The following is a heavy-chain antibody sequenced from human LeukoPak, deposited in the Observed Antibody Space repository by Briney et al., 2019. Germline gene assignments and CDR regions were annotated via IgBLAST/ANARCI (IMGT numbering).Heavy chain of an antibody. D-gene: IGHD6-13*01. CDR3: AKGLSSSWYAGIDY. V-gene: IGHV3-43D*03. CDR2: ISWDGGST. Sequence: GGSLRLSCAASGFTFDDFAMHWVRQAPGRGLEWVSLISWDGGSTYYADSVKGRFNISRDNSKNSLYLQMNSLRSEDTAFYYCAKGLSSSWYAGIDYWGQGTLVTVSS. J-gene: IGHJ4*02. CDR1: GFTFDDFA.